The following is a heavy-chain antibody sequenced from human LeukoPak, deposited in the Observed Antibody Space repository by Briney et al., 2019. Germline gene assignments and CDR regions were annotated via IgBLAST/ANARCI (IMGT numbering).Heavy chain of an antibody. J-gene: IGHJ5*02. CDR3: ARDHCSSTSCYIWFDP. CDR1: GYTFTSYG. Sequence: ASVKVSCKASGYTFTSYGISWVRQAPGQGLEWMGWISAYNGNTNYAQKLQGRVTMTTDTSTSTAYMELRSLRSDDTAVYYCARDHCSSTSCYIWFDPWGQGTLSPSPQ. CDR2: ISAYNGNT. V-gene: IGHV1-18*01. D-gene: IGHD2-2*02.